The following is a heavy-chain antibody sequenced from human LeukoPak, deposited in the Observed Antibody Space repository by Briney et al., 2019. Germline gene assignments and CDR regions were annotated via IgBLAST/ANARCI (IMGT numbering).Heavy chain of an antibody. Sequence: GGSLRLSCAASGFTFSSYAMHWVRQAPGKGLEWVAVISYDGSNKYYADSVKGRFTISRDNSKNTLYLQMNSLRAEDTAVYYCAKTDWGLSGGNEFDYWGQGTLVTVSS. V-gene: IGHV3-30*07. J-gene: IGHJ4*02. D-gene: IGHD4-23*01. CDR1: GFTFSSYA. CDR2: ISYDGSNK. CDR3: AKTDWGLSGGNEFDY.